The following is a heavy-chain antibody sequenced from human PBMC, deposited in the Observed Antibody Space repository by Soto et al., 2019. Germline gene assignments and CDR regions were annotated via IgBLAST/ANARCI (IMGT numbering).Heavy chain of an antibody. Sequence: SETLSLTCTVSGGSISSGDYYWSWIRQPPGKGLEWIGYIYYSGSTYYNPSLKSRVTISVDTSKNQFSLKLSSVTAADTAVYYCVRSDCTNGVCYPQAWFDPWGQGTLVTVSS. CDR3: VRSDCTNGVCYPQAWFDP. CDR1: GGSISSGDYY. V-gene: IGHV4-30-4*01. CDR2: IYYSGST. D-gene: IGHD2-8*01. J-gene: IGHJ5*02.